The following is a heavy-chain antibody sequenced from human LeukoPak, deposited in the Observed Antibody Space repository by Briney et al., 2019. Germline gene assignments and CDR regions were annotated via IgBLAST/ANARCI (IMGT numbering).Heavy chain of an antibody. CDR1: GSSFTSYW. Sequence: GGSLQISCQGSGSSFTSYWIGWVRQMPGKGLEWMGIIYPGDSDTRYSPSFQGQVTISADKSISTAYLQWSSLKASDTAMYYCARGSYCSSASCYTFDAFDIWGQGTMVTVSS. D-gene: IGHD2-2*02. CDR2: IYPGDSDT. J-gene: IGHJ3*02. CDR3: ARGSYCSSASCYTFDAFDI. V-gene: IGHV5-51*01.